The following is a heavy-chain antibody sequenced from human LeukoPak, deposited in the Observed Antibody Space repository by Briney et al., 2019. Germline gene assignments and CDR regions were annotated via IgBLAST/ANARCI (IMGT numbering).Heavy chain of an antibody. J-gene: IGHJ4*02. CDR3: AASGSSGAHDN. D-gene: IGHD3-22*01. Sequence: PSETLSLTCAVYGGSFSGYYWSWIRQPPGKGLEWIGEINHSGSTNYNPSLKSRVTISVDTSKNQFSLKLSSVTAADTAVYYCAASGSSGAHDNWGQGTMVTVSS. V-gene: IGHV4-34*01. CDR2: INHSGST. CDR1: GGSFSGYY.